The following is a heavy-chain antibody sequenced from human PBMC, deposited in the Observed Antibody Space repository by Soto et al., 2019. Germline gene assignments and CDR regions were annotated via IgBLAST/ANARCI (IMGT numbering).Heavy chain of an antibody. CDR3: ARGGEAAAGLDY. D-gene: IGHD6-13*01. V-gene: IGHV3-33*01. CDR2: IWYDGSNK. Sequence: GESLKISCAASGFTFSSYGMHWVRQAPGKGLEWVAVIWYDGSNKYYADSVKGRFTISRDNSKNTLYLQMNSLRAEDTAVYYCARGGEAAAGLDYWGQGTLVTVSS. CDR1: GFTFSSYG. J-gene: IGHJ4*02.